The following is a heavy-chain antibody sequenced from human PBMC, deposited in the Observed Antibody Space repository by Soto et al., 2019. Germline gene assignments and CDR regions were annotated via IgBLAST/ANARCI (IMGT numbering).Heavy chain of an antibody. CDR2: IYYDGNT. D-gene: IGHD4-17*01. Sequence: SETLSLTCTVSGDSITSSSHYWGWIRQPPGKGLECIANIYYDGNTYYNPSLKSRVAISLDTSKNQFSLRLNSVTAADTAVYYCARAHYGDYGYGMYVWGQRTTVTVYS. V-gene: IGHV4-39*01. J-gene: IGHJ6*02. CDR1: GDSITSSSHY. CDR3: ARAHYGDYGYGMYV.